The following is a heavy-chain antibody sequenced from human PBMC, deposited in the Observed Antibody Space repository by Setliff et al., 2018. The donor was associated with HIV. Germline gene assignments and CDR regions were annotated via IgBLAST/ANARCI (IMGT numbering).Heavy chain of an antibody. CDR1: GGSITGHY. CDR3: ARGSPEAYQDSGWYN. Sequence: SETLSLTCTVSGGSITGHYWSWIRQPPGKGLEWIGYIYYSGSTSYNPSLKGRVTISVETSKNQFSVRLNSVTAADTAVYYCARGSPEAYQDSGWYNWGQGTLVTVSS. D-gene: IGHD6-19*01. V-gene: IGHV4-59*11. J-gene: IGHJ4*02. CDR2: IYYSGST.